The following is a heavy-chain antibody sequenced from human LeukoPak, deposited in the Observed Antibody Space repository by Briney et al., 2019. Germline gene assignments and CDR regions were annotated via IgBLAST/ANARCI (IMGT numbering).Heavy chain of an antibody. V-gene: IGHV4-34*01. D-gene: IGHD2-15*01. Sequence: SETLSLTCAVYGGSFSGYYWGWIRQPPGKGLEWIGEINHSGSTNYNPSLKSRVTISVDTSKNQFSLKLSSVTAADTAVYYCARDQPRYCSGGSCYSKQDYWGQGTLVTVSS. J-gene: IGHJ4*02. CDR2: INHSGST. CDR1: GGSFSGYY. CDR3: ARDQPRYCSGGSCYSKQDY.